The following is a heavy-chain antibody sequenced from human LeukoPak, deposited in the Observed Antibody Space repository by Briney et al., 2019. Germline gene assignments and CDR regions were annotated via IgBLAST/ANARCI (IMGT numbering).Heavy chain of an antibody. CDR1: GGSISSYY. D-gene: IGHD3-3*01. CDR2: IYSSGII. V-gene: IGHV4-4*07. CDR3: ARDTGKSGYPDY. J-gene: IGHJ4*02. Sequence: SETLSPTCTVSGGSISSYYWSWIRQPAGKAPEWIGRIYSSGIINYNPSLKSRVTMSLDNSKNQLSLKLSYVTAADTAVYYCARDTGKSGYPDYWGQGTLVTVSS.